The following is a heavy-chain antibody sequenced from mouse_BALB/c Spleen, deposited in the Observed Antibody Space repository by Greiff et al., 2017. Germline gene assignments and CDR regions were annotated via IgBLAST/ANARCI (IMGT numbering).Heavy chain of an antibody. Sequence: QVQLKESGAELVKPGASVKLSCKASGYTFTSYYMYWVKQRPGQGLEWIGEINPSNGGTNFNEKFKSKATLTVDKSSSTAYMQLNSLTPEDSAVYYCTIYYGSHYGLDVWGAGTTVTVSS. CDR3: TIYYGSHYGLDV. V-gene: IGHV1S81*02. CDR2: INPSNGGT. J-gene: IGHJ1*01. D-gene: IGHD1-1*01. CDR1: GYTFTSYY.